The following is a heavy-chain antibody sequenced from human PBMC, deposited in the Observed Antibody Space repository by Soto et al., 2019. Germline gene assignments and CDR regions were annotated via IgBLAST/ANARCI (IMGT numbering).Heavy chain of an antibody. CDR3: STTTDGYSGYDDAFDI. V-gene: IGHV3-15*01. D-gene: IGHD5-12*01. CDR2: IKSITDGETT. CDR1: GFTFINAW. Sequence: GGSLRLSCTAPGFTFINAWVSWVRQAPGKGLEWIGRIKSITDGETTDYAAPVKGRFTISRDDSKNTLYLQMNSLKTEDTAVYYCSTTTDGYSGYDDAFDIWGQGTMVTVSS. J-gene: IGHJ3*02.